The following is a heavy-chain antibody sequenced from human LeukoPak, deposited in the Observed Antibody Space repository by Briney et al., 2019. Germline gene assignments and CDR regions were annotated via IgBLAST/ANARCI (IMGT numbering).Heavy chain of an antibody. J-gene: IGHJ4*02. Sequence: ASVKVSCKASGYTFTGYYMHWVRQAPGQGLEWMGWINPNSGGTNYAQKFQGRVTMTRDTSISTGYMELSRLRSDDTAVYYCARFGTYYYGSGAVGYFDYWGQGTLVTVSS. CDR3: ARFGTYYYGSGAVGYFDY. CDR2: INPNSGGT. CDR1: GYTFTGYY. D-gene: IGHD3-10*01. V-gene: IGHV1-2*02.